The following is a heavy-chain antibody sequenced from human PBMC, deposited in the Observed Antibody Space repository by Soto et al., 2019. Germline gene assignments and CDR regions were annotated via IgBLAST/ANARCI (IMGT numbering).Heavy chain of an antibody. CDR3: ARWAAAGTKRGAYYYYGMDV. Sequence: QLQLQESGPGLVKPSETLSLTCTVSGGSISSSSYYWGWIRQPPGKGREWIGSIYYSGSTYYNPSPKSRVNISVDTSKNQFSLKLSSVTAADTAVYYCARWAAAGTKRGAYYYYGMDVWGQGTTVTVSS. D-gene: IGHD6-13*01. CDR2: IYYSGST. CDR1: GGSISSSSYY. J-gene: IGHJ6*02. V-gene: IGHV4-39*01.